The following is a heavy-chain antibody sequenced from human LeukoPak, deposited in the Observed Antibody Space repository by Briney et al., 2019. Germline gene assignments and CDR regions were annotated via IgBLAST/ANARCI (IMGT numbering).Heavy chain of an antibody. CDR1: GFTFGSYG. V-gene: IGHV3-30*18. Sequence: GGSLRLSCAASGFTFGSYGMHWVRQAPGKGLEWVAVISYDGSNKYYADSVKGRFTISRDNSKNTLYLQMNSLRAEDTAVYYCAKDYCSSTSCYEDYWGQGTLVTVSS. J-gene: IGHJ4*02. CDR2: ISYDGSNK. D-gene: IGHD2-2*01. CDR3: AKDYCSSTSCYEDY.